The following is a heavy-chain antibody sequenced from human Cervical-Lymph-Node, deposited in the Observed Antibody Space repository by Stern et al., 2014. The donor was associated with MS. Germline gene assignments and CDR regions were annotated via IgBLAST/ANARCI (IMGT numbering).Heavy chain of an antibody. CDR2: IIPIFDTT. CDR3: AAGPPGKYGDYGWFDP. V-gene: IGHV1-69*06. D-gene: IGHD4-17*01. Sequence: VQLVESGAEVKKPGSSVKVSCKASGGTFNSYAISWVRQAPGQGLEWMGGIIPIFDTTNYTQKLQERVTITRDMSTSTAYMELSSLRSEDTAVYYCAAGPPGKYGDYGWFDPWGQGTLVTVSS. J-gene: IGHJ5*02. CDR1: GGTFNSYA.